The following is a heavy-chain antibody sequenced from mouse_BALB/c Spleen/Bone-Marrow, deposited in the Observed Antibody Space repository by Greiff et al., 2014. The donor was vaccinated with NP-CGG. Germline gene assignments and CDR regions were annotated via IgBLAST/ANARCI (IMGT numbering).Heavy chain of an antibody. V-gene: IGHV14-3*02. Sequence: EVQLVESGAELVKPGASVKLSCTASGFNIKDTYMHWVKQRPEQGLEWIGRIDPANGNTKYDPKFQGEATITADTSSNTAYLQLSSLTSEDTAVYYCARNGNCGAWFAYWGQGTLVTVSA. CDR3: ARNGNCGAWFAY. D-gene: IGHD2-1*01. J-gene: IGHJ3*01. CDR2: IDPANGNT. CDR1: GFNIKDTY.